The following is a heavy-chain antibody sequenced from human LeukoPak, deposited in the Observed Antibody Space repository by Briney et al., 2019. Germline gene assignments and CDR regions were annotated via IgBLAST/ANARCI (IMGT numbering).Heavy chain of an antibody. V-gene: IGHV3-21*01. CDR3: ARDTFGVVTQNDAFDI. CDR2: ISSSSSYI. J-gene: IGHJ3*02. CDR1: GFTFSSYA. Sequence: PGGSLRLSCAASGFTFSSYAMHWVRQAPGKGLEWVSSISSSSSYIYYADSVKGRFTISRDNAKNSLYLQMNSLRAEDTAVYYCARDTFGVVTQNDAFDIWGQGTMVTVSS. D-gene: IGHD3-3*01.